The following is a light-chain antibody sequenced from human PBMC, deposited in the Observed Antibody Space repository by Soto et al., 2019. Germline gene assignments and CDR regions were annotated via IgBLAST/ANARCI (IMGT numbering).Light chain of an antibody. Sequence: DVPLTQSPSFLSASVGDGVTITCRASQAIGNFFAWYQQKPGKAPKLLIYAASILHSGVPSRFSGSGSGTEFTLTISSLQPEDFATYYCQQLQSFPLTCGGGTKVDIK. CDR2: AAS. CDR3: QQLQSFPLT. CDR1: QAIGNF. V-gene: IGKV1-9*01. J-gene: IGKJ4*01.